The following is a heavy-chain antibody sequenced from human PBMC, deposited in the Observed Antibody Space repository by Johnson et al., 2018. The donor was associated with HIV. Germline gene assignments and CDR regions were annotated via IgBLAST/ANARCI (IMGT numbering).Heavy chain of an antibody. J-gene: IGHJ3*02. CDR2: ISYDGSNK. CDR3: ARDWDWHGTFDI. CDR1: GFTFRSYA. Sequence: QVQLVESGGGVVQPGRSLRLSCAGSGFTFRSYAMQWVRQAPGKGLEWVAVISYDGSNKYYADSVKGQFTISRDNYKNTLHLQMNGLRAGDTAVYYCARDWDWHGTFDIWGQGTMVTVSS. D-gene: IGHD3/OR15-3a*01. V-gene: IGHV3-30-3*01.